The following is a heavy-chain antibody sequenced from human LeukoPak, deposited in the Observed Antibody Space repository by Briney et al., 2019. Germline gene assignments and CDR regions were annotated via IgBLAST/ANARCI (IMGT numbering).Heavy chain of an antibody. D-gene: IGHD5-18*01. CDR1: GGSISSGDYY. Sequence: SETLSLTCTVSGGSISSGDYYWSWIRQHPGMGLDWIVYIYYSGDTYYNPSLKSRVTISVDTSKNQFSLKLSSVTAADTAVYYCARAPRDTNSRYYFDYWGQGTLVSVSS. CDR2: IYYSGDT. J-gene: IGHJ4*02. V-gene: IGHV4-31*02. CDR3: ARAPRDTNSRYYFDY.